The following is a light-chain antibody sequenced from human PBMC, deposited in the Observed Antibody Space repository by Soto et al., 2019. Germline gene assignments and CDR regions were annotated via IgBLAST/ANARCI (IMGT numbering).Light chain of an antibody. CDR2: DNN. CDR3: QSYDTSLRGAV. J-gene: IGLJ2*01. Sequence: QSVLTQPPSVSGAPGQRVTISCTGSSSNIGAGFDVQWYQQLLGTAPKLLIFDNNNRPSGVPDRFSGSKSGTSASLVIAGLQAEDEADYYCQSYDTSLRGAVFGGGTKLTVL. V-gene: IGLV1-40*01. CDR1: SSNIGAGFD.